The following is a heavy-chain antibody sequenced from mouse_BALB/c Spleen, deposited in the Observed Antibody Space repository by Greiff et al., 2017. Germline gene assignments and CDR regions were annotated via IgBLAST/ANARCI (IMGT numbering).Heavy chain of an antibody. CDR3: ARSYRYGFDY. CDR2: IYPGSGNT. J-gene: IGHJ2*01. D-gene: IGHD2-14*01. V-gene: IGHV1-77*01. Sequence: VQLQQSGAELARPGASVKLSCKASGYTFTDYYINWVKQRTGQGLEWIGEIYPGSGNTYYNEKFKGKATLTADKSSSTAYMQLSSLTSEDSAVYFCARSYRYGFDYWGQGTTLTVSS. CDR1: GYTFTDYY.